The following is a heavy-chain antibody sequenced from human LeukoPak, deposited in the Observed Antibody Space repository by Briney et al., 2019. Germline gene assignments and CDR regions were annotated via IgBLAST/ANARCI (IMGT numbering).Heavy chain of an antibody. D-gene: IGHD2-21*02. CDR2: IYYSGST. V-gene: IGHV4-39*01. CDR3: ARRKDCGGDCYIFDI. J-gene: IGHJ3*02. Sequence: SETLSLTCTVSGGSISSRSYYWGWIRQPPGKGLEWIGAIYYSGSTYYNPSLKSRVTMSVDTSKNQFSLKLTSVTAADTALYYCARRKDCGGDCYIFDIWGQGTMVTVSS. CDR1: GGSISSRSYY.